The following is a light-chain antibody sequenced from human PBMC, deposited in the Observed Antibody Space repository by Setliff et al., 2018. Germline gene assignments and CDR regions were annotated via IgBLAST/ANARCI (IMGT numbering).Light chain of an antibody. V-gene: IGLV2-14*03. J-gene: IGLJ2*01. CDR2: DVN. CDR3: SSNANSDTLFV. CDR1: SSDVGSYDL. Sequence: QSVLPQPASVSGSPGQSITISCPGTSSDVGSYDLVSWYQQHPGKAPKLIISDVNNRPSGVSNRFSGSKSGSTASLTISGLQPEDEADYYCSSNANSDTLFVFGGGTKGTVL.